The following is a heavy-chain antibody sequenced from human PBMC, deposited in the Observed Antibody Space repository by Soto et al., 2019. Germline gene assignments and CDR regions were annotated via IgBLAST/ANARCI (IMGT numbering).Heavy chain of an antibody. CDR2: IYYSGST. CDR3: ARVHATVTTHDY. V-gene: IGHV4-4*02. Sequence: PSETLSLTCAVSSDSISRSHWLTWVRQSPGKGLEWIGDIYYSGSTYYNPSLKSRVTISVDTSNNQFSLKLSSVTAADTAVYYCARVHATVTTHDYWGQGTLVTVSS. J-gene: IGHJ4*02. CDR1: SDSISRSHW. D-gene: IGHD4-17*01.